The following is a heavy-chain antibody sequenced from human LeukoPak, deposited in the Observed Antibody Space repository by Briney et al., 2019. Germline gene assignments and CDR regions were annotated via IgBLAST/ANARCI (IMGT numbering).Heavy chain of an antibody. J-gene: IGHJ5*02. D-gene: IGHD3-10*01. V-gene: IGHV4-59*01. CDR2: IYYSGST. CDR1: GGSISSYY. Sequence: PSETLSLTCTVSGGSISSYYWSWIRQPPGKGLEWIGYIYYSGSTNYNPSLKSRVTISVDTSKNQFSLKLSSVTAAVPAVYYCARGWEAYGSGSYSFAHQRPNWFDPWGQGTLVTVSS. CDR3: ARGWEAYGSGSYSFAHQRPNWFDP.